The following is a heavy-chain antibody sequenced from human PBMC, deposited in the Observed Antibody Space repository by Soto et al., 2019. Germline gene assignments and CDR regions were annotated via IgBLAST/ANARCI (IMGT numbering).Heavy chain of an antibody. D-gene: IGHD6-19*01. CDR2: ISSREVTV. CDR1: GFTFSNYY. Sequence: QVQLVESGGGLVKPGGSLRLSCAASGFTFSNYYMTWIRQAPGKGLECLSYISSREVTVYYADSVKGRFTISRDNTKNSLYLQMTTRRDEHTAVYYCARVSASGWHVNGRDYFDSWGQGTLVTVSS. V-gene: IGHV3-11*01. CDR3: ARVSASGWHVNGRDYFDS. J-gene: IGHJ4*02.